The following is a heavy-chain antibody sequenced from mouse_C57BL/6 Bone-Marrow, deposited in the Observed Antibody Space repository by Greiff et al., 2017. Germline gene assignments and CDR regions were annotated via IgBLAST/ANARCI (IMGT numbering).Heavy chain of an antibody. J-gene: IGHJ3*01. V-gene: IGHV1-26*01. Sequence: VQLQQSGPELVKPGASVKISCKASGYTFTDYYMNWVKQSHGKSLEWIGDINPNNGGTSYNQKFKGKATLTVDKSSSTAYMELRSLTPEDSAVYYCARERDYDGAWFAYWGQGTLVTVSA. CDR1: GYTFTDYY. CDR3: ARERDYDGAWFAY. D-gene: IGHD2-4*01. CDR2: INPNNGGT.